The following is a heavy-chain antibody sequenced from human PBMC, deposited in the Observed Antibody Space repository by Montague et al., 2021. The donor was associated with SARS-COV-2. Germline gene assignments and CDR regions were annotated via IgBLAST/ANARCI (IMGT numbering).Heavy chain of an antibody. CDR2: IYYSGST. J-gene: IGHJ4*02. CDR3: ARGRQHFNMIVVAMTGGEYYFDY. Sequence: SETLSLTCTVSGGSISSSSYYWGWIRQPPGKGLEWIGSIYYSGSTYYNPSLKSRVTISVDTSKNQFSLKLSSVTAADTAVYYCARGRQHFNMIVVAMTGGEYYFDYWGQGTLVTVSS. CDR1: GGSISSSSYY. V-gene: IGHV4-39*01. D-gene: IGHD3-22*01.